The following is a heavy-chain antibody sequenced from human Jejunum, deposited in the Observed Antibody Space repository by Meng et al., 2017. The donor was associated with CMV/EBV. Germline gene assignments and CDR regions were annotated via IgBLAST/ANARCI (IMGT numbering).Heavy chain of an antibody. J-gene: IGHJ4*02. CDR3: ARRGTSSSWDY. D-gene: IGHD6-13*01. CDR2: ISTSGSTI. Sequence: FAASGFTFSYYYMSWIRQAPGKGLEWVSYISTSGSTIYYADSVKGRFTISRDNAKNSLYLQMNSLRAEDTAMYYCARRGTSSSWDYWGLGTLVTVSS. V-gene: IGHV3-11*01. CDR1: GFTFSYYY.